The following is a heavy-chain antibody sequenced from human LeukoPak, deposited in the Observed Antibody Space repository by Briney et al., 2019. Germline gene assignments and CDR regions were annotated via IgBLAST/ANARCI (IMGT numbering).Heavy chain of an antibody. CDR1: GGSMSSPSFY. V-gene: IGHV4-39*01. J-gene: IGHJ6*03. Sequence: SETLSLTCSVSGGSMSSPSFYWAWIRQPPGKGLEWMGNTYYGGSTYYNPSLKSRVTISVDTSKNQFSLKLTSVTAADKAVYYCASMSRGVILGPNYYSYYMDVWGKGATVIVSS. CDR2: TYYGGST. D-gene: IGHD3-10*01. CDR3: ASMSRGVILGPNYYSYYMDV.